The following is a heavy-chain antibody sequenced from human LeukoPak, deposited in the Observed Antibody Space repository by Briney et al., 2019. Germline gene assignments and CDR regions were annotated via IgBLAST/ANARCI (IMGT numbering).Heavy chain of an antibody. J-gene: IGHJ3*01. D-gene: IGHD1-20*01. Sequence: ASVTVSCKASNYTFASYGLSWVRQAPGQGLQWVGWISPYDGNTNYAQRFQARVTMSIDKSTRTVYMELRRLRLDDTAVYYCVRVWPPNAVDRGMTYSDFTALDVWGQGTTVIVSS. CDR1: NYTFASYG. CDR2: ISPYDGNT. V-gene: IGHV1-18*01. CDR3: VRVWPPNAVDRGMTYSDFTALDV.